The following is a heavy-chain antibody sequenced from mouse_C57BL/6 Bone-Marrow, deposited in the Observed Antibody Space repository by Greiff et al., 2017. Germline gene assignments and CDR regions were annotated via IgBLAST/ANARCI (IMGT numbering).Heavy chain of an antibody. CDR2: IDPENGDT. Sequence: EVHLVESGAELVRPGASVKLSCTASGFNIKDDYMHWVKQRPEQGLEWIGWIDPENGDTEFASKFQGKTTISADTSSNTAYLQLSSLTSEDTAVYYCTDGIPYAMDYWGQGTSVTVSS. V-gene: IGHV14-4*01. D-gene: IGHD2-1*01. CDR3: TDGIPYAMDY. J-gene: IGHJ4*01. CDR1: GFNIKDDY.